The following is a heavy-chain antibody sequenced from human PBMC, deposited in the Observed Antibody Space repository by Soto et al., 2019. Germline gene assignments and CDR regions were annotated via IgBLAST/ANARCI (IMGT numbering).Heavy chain of an antibody. CDR2: IYYSGST. V-gene: IGHV4-39*01. Sequence: SETLSLTCTVSGGSISSSSYYWGWIRQPPGKGLEWIGSIYYSGSTYYNPSLKSRVTISVDTSKNQFSLKLSSVTAADTAVYYCARVVPPYNWFDPWGQGTLVTVSS. CDR1: GGSISSSSYY. D-gene: IGHD2-2*01. J-gene: IGHJ5*02. CDR3: ARVVPPYNWFDP.